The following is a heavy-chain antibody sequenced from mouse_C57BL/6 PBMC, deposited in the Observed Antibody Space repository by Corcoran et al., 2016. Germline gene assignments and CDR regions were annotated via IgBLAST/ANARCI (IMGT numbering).Heavy chain of an antibody. CDR1: GYTFTDYY. Sequence: EVQLQQSGPELVKPGASVKISCKASGYTFTDYYMNWVKQSHGKSLEWIGDINPNNGGTSYNQKFKGKATLTVDKSSSTAYMELRSLTSEDSAVYYCARNDYDLLYAMDYWGQGTSGTVSS. D-gene: IGHD2-4*01. CDR2: INPNNGGT. V-gene: IGHV1-26*01. CDR3: ARNDYDLLYAMDY. J-gene: IGHJ4*01.